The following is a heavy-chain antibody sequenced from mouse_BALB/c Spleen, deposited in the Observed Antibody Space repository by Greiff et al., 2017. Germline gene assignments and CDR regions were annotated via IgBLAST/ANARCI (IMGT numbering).Heavy chain of an antibody. Sequence: QVQLKQSGPGLVQPSQSLSITCTVSGFSLTSYGVHWVRQSPGKGLEWLGVIWSGGSTDYNAAFISRLSISKDNSKSQVFFKMNSLQADDTAIYYCARNGDYDGSSYPFAYWGQGTLVTVSA. V-gene: IGHV2-4-1*01. CDR1: GFSLTSYG. CDR2: IWSGGST. CDR3: ARNGDYDGSSYPFAY. D-gene: IGHD1-1*01. J-gene: IGHJ3*01.